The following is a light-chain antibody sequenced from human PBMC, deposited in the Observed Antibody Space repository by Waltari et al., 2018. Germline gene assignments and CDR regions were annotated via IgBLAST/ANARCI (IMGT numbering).Light chain of an antibody. Sequence: EDVLTQAPGTLSLSPGEGATLSCRASQSVSRSLAWYHQKPGQAPRLLIYDTSRRATGIPDRFSGSGSGTDFSLTISRLEPEDFAMYYCQKYASLPATFGQGTKVEIK. CDR1: QSVSRS. CDR3: QKYASLPAT. J-gene: IGKJ1*01. V-gene: IGKV3-20*01. CDR2: DTS.